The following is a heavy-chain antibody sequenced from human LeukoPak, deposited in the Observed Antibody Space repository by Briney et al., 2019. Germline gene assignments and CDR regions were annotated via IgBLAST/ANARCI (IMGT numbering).Heavy chain of an antibody. J-gene: IGHJ6*02. CDR3: ASKGVTNLYYYYGMDV. CDR2: IKQDGSEK. Sequence: GGSLRLSCAASGFTFGSYWMSWVRQAPGKGLEWVANIKQDGSEKYYVDSVKGRFTISRDNAKNSLYLQMNSLRAEDTAVYYCASKGVTNLYYYYGMDVWGQGTTVTVSS. V-gene: IGHV3-7*01. D-gene: IGHD4-11*01. CDR1: GFTFGSYW.